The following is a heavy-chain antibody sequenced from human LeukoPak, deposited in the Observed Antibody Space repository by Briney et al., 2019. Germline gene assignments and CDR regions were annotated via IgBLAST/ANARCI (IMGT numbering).Heavy chain of an antibody. J-gene: IGHJ3*02. CDR2: INSDGSST. CDR3: ARAREVGATDAFDI. D-gene: IGHD1-26*01. Sequence: QPGGSLRLSCAASGFTFSSYWMHWVRQAPGKGLVWVSRINSDGSSTTYADSVKGRFTISRDNAENTLYLQMNSLGAEDTAVYYCARAREVGATDAFDIWGQGTMVTVSS. V-gene: IGHV3-74*01. CDR1: GFTFSSYW.